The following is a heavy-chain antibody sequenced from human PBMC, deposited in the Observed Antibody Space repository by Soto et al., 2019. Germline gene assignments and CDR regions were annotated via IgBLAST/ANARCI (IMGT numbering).Heavy chain of an antibody. D-gene: IGHD4-17*01. V-gene: IGHV3-64D*06. J-gene: IGHJ4*02. CDR2: ISDDGRST. Sequence: PGGSLRLSCSASGFTFSMYSMHWIRQAPGKGLEYVSAISDDGRSTYYADSVKGRYTISRDNSNNAVFLQMSSLRPDDTAVYYCVKLAEYGVDERWGLGTLVTVSS. CDR1: GFTFSMYS. CDR3: VKLAEYGVDER.